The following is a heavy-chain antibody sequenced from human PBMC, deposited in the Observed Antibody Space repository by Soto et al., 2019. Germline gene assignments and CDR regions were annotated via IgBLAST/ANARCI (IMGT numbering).Heavy chain of an antibody. Sequence: SVKVSCKASGGTFSSYAISWVRQAPGQGLEWMGGIIPIFGTANYAQKFQGRVTITADESTSTAYMELSSLRSEDTAVYYCARGYSSGWYPSPRGLLDYRAQRTPVTVSS. V-gene: IGHV1-69*13. CDR1: GGTFSSYA. CDR2: IIPIFGTA. D-gene: IGHD6-19*01. CDR3: ARGYSSGWYPSPRGLLDY. J-gene: IGHJ4*02.